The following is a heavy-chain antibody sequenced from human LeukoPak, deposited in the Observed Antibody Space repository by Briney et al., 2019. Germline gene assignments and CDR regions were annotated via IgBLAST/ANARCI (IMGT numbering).Heavy chain of an antibody. V-gene: IGHV3-30*02. CDR1: GFTFITYG. J-gene: IGHJ4*02. CDR2: IRSDGSDK. D-gene: IGHD6-13*01. Sequence: GGSLRLSCAASGFTFITYGMHWVRQAPGKGLDWVAFIRSDGSDKYYADSVKGRFTISRDNSKNTLYLQMNNLRGEDTAVYYCAKDVSYSTSSFDYWGQGILVSVSS. CDR3: AKDVSYSTSSFDY.